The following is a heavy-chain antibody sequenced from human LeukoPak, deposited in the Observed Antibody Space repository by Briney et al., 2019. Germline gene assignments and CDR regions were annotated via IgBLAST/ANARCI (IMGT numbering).Heavy chain of an antibody. CDR2: ISYDGSNK. D-gene: IGHD3-22*01. J-gene: IGHJ5*02. CDR3: AKVYDSSGYWP. Sequence: GGSLRLSCAASGFTFSSYGMHWVRQAPGKGLEWVAVISYDGSNKYYADSVKGRFTISGDNSKNTLYLQMNSLRAEDTAVYYGAKVYDSSGYWPWGQGTLVTVSS. CDR1: GFTFSSYG. V-gene: IGHV3-30*18.